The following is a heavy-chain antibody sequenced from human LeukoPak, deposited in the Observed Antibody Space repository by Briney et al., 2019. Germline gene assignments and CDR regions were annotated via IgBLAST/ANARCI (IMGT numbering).Heavy chain of an antibody. Sequence: ASVKVSCKASGYTFTSYYMHWVRQAPGQGLEWMGIINPSGGSTSYAQKFQGRVTMTRDTSTSTVYMELSSLRSEDTAVYYCASEGDYYDSSGYYLAFDPWGQGTLVTVSS. J-gene: IGHJ5*02. D-gene: IGHD3-22*01. V-gene: IGHV1-46*01. CDR1: GYTFTSYY. CDR3: ASEGDYYDSSGYYLAFDP. CDR2: INPSGGST.